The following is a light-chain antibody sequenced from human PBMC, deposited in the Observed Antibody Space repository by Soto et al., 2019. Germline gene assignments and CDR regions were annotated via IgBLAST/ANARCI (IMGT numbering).Light chain of an antibody. J-gene: IGKJ1*01. CDR1: QSISNW. CDR3: QQYDTYWT. V-gene: IGKV1-5*03. Sequence: DIQMTQSPSTLSASVGDRVIITCRASQSISNWLAWYQQKPGKAPNLLIYKASSLKSGVPSRFSGSGSGTEFTHTISSLQPDDFATYYCQQYDTYWTFGQGTKVEFK. CDR2: KAS.